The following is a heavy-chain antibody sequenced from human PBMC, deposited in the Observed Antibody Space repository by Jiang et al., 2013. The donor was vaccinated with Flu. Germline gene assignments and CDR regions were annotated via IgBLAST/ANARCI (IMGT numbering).Heavy chain of an antibody. V-gene: IGHV3-33*01. J-gene: IGHJ4*02. D-gene: IGHD3-10*01. CDR1: GFTFSSYG. Sequence: VQLVESGGGVVQPGRSLRLSCAASGFTFSSYGMHWVRQAPGKGLEWVAVIWYDGSNKYYADSVKGRFTISRDNSKNTLYLQMNSLRAEDTAVYYCSRAPGLLWFGESHLLDYWGQGTLVTVSS. CDR3: SRAPGLLWFGESHLLDY. CDR2: IWYDGSNK.